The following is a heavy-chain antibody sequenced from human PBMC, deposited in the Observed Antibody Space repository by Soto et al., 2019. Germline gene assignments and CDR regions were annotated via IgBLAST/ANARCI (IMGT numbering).Heavy chain of an antibody. CDR2: IYPGDSDT. CDR3: ARLSGYCSSTSCTPHYYYGMDV. CDR1: GYSFTSYW. V-gene: IGHV5-51*01. D-gene: IGHD2-2*01. J-gene: IGHJ6*02. Sequence: GESLKISCKGSGYSFTSYWIGWARQMPGKGLEWMGIIYPGDSDTRYSPSFQGQVTISADKSISTAYLQWSSLKASDTAMYYCARLSGYCSSTSCTPHYYYGMDVWGQGTTVTVSS.